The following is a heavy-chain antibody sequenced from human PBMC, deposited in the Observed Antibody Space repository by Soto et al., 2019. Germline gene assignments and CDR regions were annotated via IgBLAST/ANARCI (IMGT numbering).Heavy chain of an antibody. J-gene: IGHJ4*02. D-gene: IGHD1-1*01. CDR2: IYYSGST. V-gene: IGHV4-39*01. CDR1: GGSISSSSYY. Sequence: PSETLSLTCTVSGGSISSSSYYWGWIRQPPGKGLEWIGSIYYSGSTYYNPSLKSRVTISVDTSKNQFSLKLSSVTAADTAVYYCASLKANGDYWGQGTLVTVSS. CDR3: ASLKANGDY.